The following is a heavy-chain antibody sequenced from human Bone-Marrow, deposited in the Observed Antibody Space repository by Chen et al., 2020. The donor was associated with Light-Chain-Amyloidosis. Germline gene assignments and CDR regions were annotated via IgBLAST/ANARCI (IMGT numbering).Heavy chain of an antibody. D-gene: IGHD7-27*01. CDR3: ARDGEGIEEFDS. CDR1: GFTFTTYG. V-gene: IGHV3-48*01. J-gene: IGHJ4*02. Sequence: EVLLVESGGDLVKPGGSLRLACAAPGFTFTTYGMTWVRQAPGKGLEWVSHINNRGSNIGYADSVKGRFIISRDDAKSSVYLQMNSLRGEDTGVYYCARDGEGIEEFDSWGQGTLVTVSS. CDR2: INNRGSNI.